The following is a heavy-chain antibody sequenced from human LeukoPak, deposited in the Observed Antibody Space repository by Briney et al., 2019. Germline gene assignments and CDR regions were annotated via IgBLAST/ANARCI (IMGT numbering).Heavy chain of an antibody. Sequence: ASVKVPCKASGYTFTGYYMHWVRQAPGQGLEWMGWINPNSGGTNYAQKFQGRVTMTRDTSISTAYMELSRLRSDDTAVYYCARSVGPGPGYYYCMDVWGKGTTVTVSS. CDR2: INPNSGGT. V-gene: IGHV1-2*02. J-gene: IGHJ6*03. CDR3: ARSVGPGPGYYYCMDV. D-gene: IGHD7-27*01. CDR1: GYTFTGYY.